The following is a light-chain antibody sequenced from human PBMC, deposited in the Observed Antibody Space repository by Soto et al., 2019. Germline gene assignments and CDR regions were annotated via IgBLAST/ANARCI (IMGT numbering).Light chain of an antibody. CDR2: AAS. Sequence: DIQMTQSPSSLYASVGDRVTITCRASQSIATHLNWYQQKPGKAPKVLIYAASNLQSGVPPRFSGSGSGTDFTLTISSLQPEDFTTYYCQQNHNTPWTFGQGTKVESK. CDR3: QQNHNTPWT. CDR1: QSIATH. J-gene: IGKJ1*01. V-gene: IGKV1-39*01.